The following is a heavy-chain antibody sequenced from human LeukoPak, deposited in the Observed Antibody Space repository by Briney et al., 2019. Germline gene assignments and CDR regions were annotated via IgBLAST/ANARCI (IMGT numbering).Heavy chain of an antibody. V-gene: IGHV5-51*01. CDR3: ASITAVAHAFDI. J-gene: IGHJ3*02. D-gene: IGHD4-23*01. CDR1: GYSFATFW. Sequence: GESLKISCKGSGYSFATFWIGWVRQMPGKGLEWMGIIYPGDSETRYSPSFQGQVTFSADKSITTAYLQWSSLKASDSAMYYCASITAVAHAFDILGHGTMVTVSS. CDR2: IYPGDSET.